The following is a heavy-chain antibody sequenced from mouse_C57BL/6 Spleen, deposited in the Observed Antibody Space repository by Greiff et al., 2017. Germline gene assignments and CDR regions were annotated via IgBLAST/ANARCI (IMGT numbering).Heavy chain of an antibody. CDR3: AAYRDAMDY. CDR1: GFSLTSYG. V-gene: IGHV2-2*01. J-gene: IGHJ4*01. Sequence: QVQLKESGPGLVQPSQSLSITCTVSGFSLTSYGVHWVRQSPGKGLEWLGVIWSGGSTDYNAAFISRLSISKDNSKSQVFFKMNSLQADDTAIYYCAAYRDAMDYWGQGTSVTVSS. D-gene: IGHD2-12*01. CDR2: IWSGGST.